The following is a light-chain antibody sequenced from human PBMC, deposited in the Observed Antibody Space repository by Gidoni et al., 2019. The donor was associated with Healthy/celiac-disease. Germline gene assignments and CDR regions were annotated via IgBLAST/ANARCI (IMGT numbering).Light chain of an antibody. V-gene: IGKV1-39*01. CDR2: AAS. J-gene: IGKJ2*01. CDR3: QQSYSTQYT. CDR1: QSISSY. Sequence: DIKMTQSPSSLSASVGARVPITCRASQSISSYLTWYQQKPGKAPTLLIYAASSLQSGVPSRFSGSGSGTDITLTISSLQPEDFAAYYCQQSYSTQYTFGQGTKLEIK.